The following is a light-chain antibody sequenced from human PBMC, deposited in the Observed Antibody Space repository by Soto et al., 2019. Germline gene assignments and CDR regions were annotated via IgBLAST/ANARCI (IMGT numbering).Light chain of an antibody. Sequence: DIQLTQSPSVLSASVGDRVTIACRASQGISRFLVCYQQKPWKAPKVLIYAASTLQSGVPSRFSGSGSGTEFTLTISSLQPEDYATYYCQQHNSFPRSFGQGTKLEIK. V-gene: IGKV1-9*01. CDR1: QGISRF. J-gene: IGKJ2*01. CDR3: QQHNSFPRS. CDR2: AAS.